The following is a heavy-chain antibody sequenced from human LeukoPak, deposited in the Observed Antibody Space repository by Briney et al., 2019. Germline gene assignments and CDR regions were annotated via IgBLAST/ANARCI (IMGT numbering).Heavy chain of an antibody. Sequence: GWSLRLSCAASGLTFSSFGMSWVRQAPGKGLEWVSAITGSGYTTYYVDSVKGRFTISRDNSKNTVSLQMYSLRAEDTAVYYCGSTEGTSTYSAWGSYRLDSWGQGTLVTVAS. V-gene: IGHV3-23*01. D-gene: IGHD3-16*02. J-gene: IGHJ4*02. CDR2: ITGSGYTT. CDR1: GLTFSSFG. CDR3: GSTEGTSTYSAWGSYRLDS.